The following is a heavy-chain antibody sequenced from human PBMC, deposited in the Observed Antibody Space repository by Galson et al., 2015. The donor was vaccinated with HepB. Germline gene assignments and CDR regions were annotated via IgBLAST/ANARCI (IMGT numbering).Heavy chain of an antibody. CDR3: ARGLRYNWNCYFDY. Sequence: SLRLSCAASGFTFSSYGMHWVRQAPGKGLEWVAVIWYDGSNKYYADSVKGRFTISRDNSKNTLYLQMNSLRAEDTAVYYCARGLRYNWNCYFDYWGQGTLVTVSS. CDR1: GFTFSSYG. J-gene: IGHJ4*02. CDR2: IWYDGSNK. D-gene: IGHD1-7*01. V-gene: IGHV3-33*01.